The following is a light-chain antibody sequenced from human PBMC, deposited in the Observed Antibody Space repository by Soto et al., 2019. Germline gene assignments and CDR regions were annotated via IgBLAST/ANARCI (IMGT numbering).Light chain of an antibody. CDR1: TSNIGAGHK. V-gene: IGLV1-40*01. J-gene: IGLJ3*02. CDR2: AVS. Sequence: QSVLTQPPSVTGAPGQRVTISCTGSTSNIGAGHKVHWYQQFPGTAPKLVISAVSRRSSGISDRFSGSKSGNTATLTISGLQAEDEADYYCASYTTSTTQVFGGGTKVTVL. CDR3: ASYTTSTTQV.